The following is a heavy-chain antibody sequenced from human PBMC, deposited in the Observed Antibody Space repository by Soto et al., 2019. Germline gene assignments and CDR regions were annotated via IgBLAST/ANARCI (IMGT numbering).Heavy chain of an antibody. CDR1: AFTFSSYS. CDR2: ISGSGGST. Sequence: PGVSLRLSGAASAFTFSSYSMSWVRQAPGKGLEWVSAISGSGGSTYYADSVKGRFTISRDNSKNTLYLQMNSLRAEDTAVYYCAKAPGADLDYWGKGTLVTVS. J-gene: IGHJ4*02. V-gene: IGHV3-23*01. CDR3: AKAPGADLDY.